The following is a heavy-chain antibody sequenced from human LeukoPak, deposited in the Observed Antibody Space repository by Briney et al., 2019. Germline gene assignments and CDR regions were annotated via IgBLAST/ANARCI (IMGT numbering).Heavy chain of an antibody. J-gene: IGHJ4*02. CDR3: ARYYDFWSGYYTGIHFDY. D-gene: IGHD3-3*01. Sequence: GGSLRLFCAASGFIFSSYHMVWVRQAPGKGLEVVSSISASDGRTYYADSVKGRFTISRDNAKNSLYLQMNSLRAEDTAVYYCARYYDFWSGYYTGIHFDYWGQGTLVTVSS. CDR1: GFIFSSYH. CDR2: ISASDGRT. V-gene: IGHV3-23*01.